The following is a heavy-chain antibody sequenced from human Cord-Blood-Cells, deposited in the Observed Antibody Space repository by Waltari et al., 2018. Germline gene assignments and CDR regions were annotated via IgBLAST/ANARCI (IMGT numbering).Heavy chain of an antibody. CDR3: ARPHGSGSYYYFDY. V-gene: IGHV4-59*08. CDR2: IYYSGST. Sequence: QVQLQESGPGLVKPSETLSLTCTVSGGSISRYYWSWIRQPPGKGLEWIGYIYYSGSTNYNPSLKSRVTISVDTSKNQFSLKLSSVTAADTAVYYCARPHGSGSYYYFDYWGQGTLVTVSS. D-gene: IGHD3-10*01. CDR1: GGSISRYY. J-gene: IGHJ4*02.